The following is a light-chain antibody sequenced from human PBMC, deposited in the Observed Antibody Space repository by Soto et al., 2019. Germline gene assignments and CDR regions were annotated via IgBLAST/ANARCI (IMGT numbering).Light chain of an antibody. Sequence: QSVLTQPPSVSGAPGQRVTISCTGSSSNIGAGYDVHWYQQLPGTAPKLLIYGNSNRPSGVPDRFSGSKSGTSASLAITGLQSEDEADYYCATWDDNMDGLVFGGGTKLTVL. V-gene: IGLV1-40*01. CDR3: ATWDDNMDGLV. CDR2: GNS. J-gene: IGLJ2*01. CDR1: SSNIGAGYD.